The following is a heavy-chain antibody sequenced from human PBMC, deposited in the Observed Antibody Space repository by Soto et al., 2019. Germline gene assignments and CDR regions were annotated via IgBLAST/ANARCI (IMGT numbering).Heavy chain of an antibody. J-gene: IGHJ6*02. CDR1: GFTFSSYA. V-gene: IGHV3-23*01. CDR3: AKVIVARGGMDV. D-gene: IGHD6-6*01. Sequence: EVQLLDSGGGLVQPGGSLRLSCAASGFTFSSYAMSWVHQAPGKGLEWVSAISGSAITTYYADSVKGRFTISRDNSTNTVYLQMNSLRAEDTAIYYCAKVIVARGGMDVWGRGTTVTVSS. CDR2: ISGSAITT.